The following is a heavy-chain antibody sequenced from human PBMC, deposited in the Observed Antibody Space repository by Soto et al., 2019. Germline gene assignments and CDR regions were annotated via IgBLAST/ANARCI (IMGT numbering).Heavy chain of an antibody. CDR3: TSRVRTTNDY. CDR1: GFTFINTW. Sequence: EVQLVESGGGLVKPGESLRLSCAASGFTFINTWMNWVRQAPGTGPEWVGRVQTTPEGGTTNYAALATGRFSISRDDSINIVYLQMNSVKIEDTAVYYCTSRVRTTNDYLGQGTLVTVSS. CDR2: VQTTPEGGTT. V-gene: IGHV3-15*07. D-gene: IGHD1-1*01. J-gene: IGHJ4*02.